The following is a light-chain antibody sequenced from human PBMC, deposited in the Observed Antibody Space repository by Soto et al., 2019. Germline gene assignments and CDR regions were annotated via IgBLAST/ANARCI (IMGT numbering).Light chain of an antibody. CDR3: QQLDSMPIT. CDR1: QGITNY. CDR2: AAS. J-gene: IGKJ5*01. Sequence: QLTQSPSSLSASVGDRVTITCRASQGITNYLAWYQQRPGKAPKLLIYAASTLQSGVPSRFRGSGSGTDFVLTISSLKPEDSETYYCQQLDSMPITFGQGTRLEIK. V-gene: IGKV1-9*01.